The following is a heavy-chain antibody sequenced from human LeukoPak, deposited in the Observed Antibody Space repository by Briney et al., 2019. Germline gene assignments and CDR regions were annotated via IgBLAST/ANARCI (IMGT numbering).Heavy chain of an antibody. D-gene: IGHD1-26*01. CDR3: ARATWDPNYYYYMDV. CDR1: GFTFSSYS. V-gene: IGHV3-21*01. J-gene: IGHJ6*03. Sequence: GGSLRLSCAASGFTFSSYSMNWVRQAPGKGLEWVSSISSSSSYIYYADSVKGRFTISRDNAKNSLFLQMNSLRAEDTAVYFCARATWDPNYYYYMDVWGKGTTVSISS. CDR2: ISSSSSYI.